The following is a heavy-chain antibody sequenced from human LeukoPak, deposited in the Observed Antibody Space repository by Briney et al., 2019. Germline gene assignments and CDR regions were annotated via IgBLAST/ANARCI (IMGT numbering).Heavy chain of an antibody. Sequence: SETLSLTCTVSGGSSSGFYWSWIRQPPGKGLEWIGYIYYSGSTNYNPSLKSRVTISVDTSKNQFSLKLSSVTAADTAVYYCARTSPGQQLVSLYYYYGMDVWGQGTTVTVSS. CDR2: IYYSGST. V-gene: IGHV4-59*01. D-gene: IGHD6-13*01. CDR1: GGSSSGFY. J-gene: IGHJ6*02. CDR3: ARTSPGQQLVSLYYYYGMDV.